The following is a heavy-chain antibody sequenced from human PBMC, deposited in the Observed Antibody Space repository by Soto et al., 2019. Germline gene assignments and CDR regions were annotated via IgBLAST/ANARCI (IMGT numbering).Heavy chain of an antibody. CDR2: NSHSGTT. Sequence: SETLSLTCLVSGFPISSTYSWGWIRQPPGKGLEWIGSNSHSGTTSYSPSLTSRVSISVDTSKNQVSLKLTSVTAADTAVYFCARVTMVISDSDHFGVDVWGHGTTVTVSS. CDR3: ARVTMVISDSDHFGVDV. J-gene: IGHJ6*02. D-gene: IGHD4-17*01. CDR1: GFPISSTYS. V-gene: IGHV4-38-2*02.